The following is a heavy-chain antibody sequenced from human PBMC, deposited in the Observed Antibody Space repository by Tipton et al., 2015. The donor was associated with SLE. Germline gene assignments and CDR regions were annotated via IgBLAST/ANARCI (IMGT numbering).Heavy chain of an antibody. Sequence: GLVKPSETLSLTCAVYGGSFSGYYWSWIRQPPGKGLEWIGEINHSGSTNYNPSLKSRVTISVDTSKNQFSLKLSSVTAADTAVYYCAGARYFDLWGRGTLVTVSS. CDR2: INHSGST. CDR3: AGARYFDL. J-gene: IGHJ2*01. CDR1: GGSFSGYY. V-gene: IGHV4-34*01.